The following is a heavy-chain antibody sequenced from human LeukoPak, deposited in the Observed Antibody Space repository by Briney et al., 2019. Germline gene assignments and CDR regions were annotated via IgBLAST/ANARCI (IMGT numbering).Heavy chain of an antibody. CDR1: GGSVTSSSYY. V-gene: IGHV4-39*07. CDR2: IYTCGST. J-gene: IGHJ4*02. D-gene: IGHD5-18*01. Sequence: SETLSLTCTVSGGSVTSSSYYWGWIRQTPRKGLEWIGRIYTCGSTNYNPSLKSRVTISVDTSKNQFSLKLSSVTAADTAVYYCASGSYGDSPSYWGQGTLVTVSS. CDR3: ASGSYGDSPSY.